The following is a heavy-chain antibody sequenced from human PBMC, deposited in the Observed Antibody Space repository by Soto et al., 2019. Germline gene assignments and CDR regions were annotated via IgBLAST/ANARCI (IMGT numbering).Heavy chain of an antibody. CDR3: AKKRSGSWSMGCFDS. CDR2: ISGSADDI. J-gene: IGHJ4*02. D-gene: IGHD2-8*01. Sequence: PGGSLRLSCAASGFTLSSHAMNWVRQAPGKGLEWVSAISGSADDIYYADSVKGRFTISRDTSTNTVFLQMNSLRAEDTALYYCAKKRSGSWSMGCFDSWGQGTLVTVSS. CDR1: GFTLSSHA. V-gene: IGHV3-23*01.